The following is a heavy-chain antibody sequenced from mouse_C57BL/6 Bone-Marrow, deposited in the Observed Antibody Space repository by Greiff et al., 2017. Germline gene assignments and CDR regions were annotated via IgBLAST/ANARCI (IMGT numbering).Heavy chain of an antibody. D-gene: IGHD1-1*01. V-gene: IGHV1-20*01. J-gene: IGHJ3*01. CDR3: ARGYGSTPFAY. Sequence: EVQLQQSGPELVKPGDSVKLSCKASGYSFTGYFMNWVLQSHGKSLEWIGRINPYNGDTFYNQKFKGKATLTVDKSSITAHMELRSLTSEDSAVYYCARGYGSTPFAYWGQGTLVTVSA. CDR2: INPYNGDT. CDR1: GYSFTGYF.